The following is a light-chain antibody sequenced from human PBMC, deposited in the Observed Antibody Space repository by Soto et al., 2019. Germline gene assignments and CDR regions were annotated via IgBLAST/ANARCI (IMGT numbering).Light chain of an antibody. CDR3: QQYNKWPRT. Sequence: EIVMTQSPATLSVSPGERATLSCRASQSISSTLAWYQQKPGQPPRILMYGASVRAAGIPARFSGSGSGTEFTLTISSLQSEDFAVYYCQQYNKWPRTFGQGTKADIK. V-gene: IGKV3-15*01. CDR2: GAS. J-gene: IGKJ1*01. CDR1: QSISST.